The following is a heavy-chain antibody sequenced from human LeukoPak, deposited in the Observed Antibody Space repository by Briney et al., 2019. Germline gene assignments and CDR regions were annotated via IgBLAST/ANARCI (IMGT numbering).Heavy chain of an antibody. CDR1: GYAFTSYG. J-gene: IGHJ6*03. V-gene: IGHV1-18*01. D-gene: IGHD3-10*01. Sequence: ASVKVSRKASGYAFTSYGNSWVRQGPGQGLERMGWISAYNGNTNYAQKLQGRVTMTTDTSTSTAYMELRSLRSDDTAVYYCARVGYYGSGTQEWYYYYYMDVWGKGTTVTISS. CDR3: ARVGYYGSGTQEWYYYYYMDV. CDR2: ISAYNGNT.